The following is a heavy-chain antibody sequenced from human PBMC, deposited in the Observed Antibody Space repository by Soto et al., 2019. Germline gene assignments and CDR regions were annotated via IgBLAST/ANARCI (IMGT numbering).Heavy chain of an antibody. V-gene: IGHV3-74*03. J-gene: IGHJ3*01. CDR2: IHSDGSST. Sequence: EVQLVASGGGLVQPGGSLRLSCVDSDFTFSYYWMHWVRQVTGKGLVWVSRIHSDGSSTTYADSVKGRFTISRDNAKNTLYLQMASLRVEDTAVYYCARGDVGAFDLWGQGTMVTVSS. CDR1: DFTFSYYW. CDR3: ARGDVGAFDL. D-gene: IGHD1-26*01.